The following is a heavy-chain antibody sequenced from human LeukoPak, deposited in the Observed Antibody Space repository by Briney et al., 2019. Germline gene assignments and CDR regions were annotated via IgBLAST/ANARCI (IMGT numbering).Heavy chain of an antibody. V-gene: IGHV1-18*01. CDR1: GYDFINYG. Sequence: ASVKVSCKASGYDFINYGISWVRQAPGQGLEWMGWRSIYNGNTDYKLQGRVTMTTDTLTSTAYMKVRSLRSDDTAVYYCARGGPFPSSSSSREYYLDYWGQGTLVTVSS. CDR2: RSIYNGNT. CDR3: ARGGPFPSSSSSREYYLDY. D-gene: IGHD6-6*01. J-gene: IGHJ4*02.